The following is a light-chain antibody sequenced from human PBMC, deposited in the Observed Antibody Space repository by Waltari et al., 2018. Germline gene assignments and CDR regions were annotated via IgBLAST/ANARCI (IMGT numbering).Light chain of an antibody. CDR3: QQYDSTPFT. CDR2: WAS. CDR1: QSVLYSSNNKNY. V-gene: IGKV4-1*01. J-gene: IGKJ3*01. Sequence: DIVMTQSPASLAVSLGERATINCKSSQSVLYSSNNKNYLAWYQQKPGQPPKLLIYWASTRESGVPDRFSGSGSGTDFTRTISSLQAEDVSVYYCQQYDSTPFTFGPGTKVDIK.